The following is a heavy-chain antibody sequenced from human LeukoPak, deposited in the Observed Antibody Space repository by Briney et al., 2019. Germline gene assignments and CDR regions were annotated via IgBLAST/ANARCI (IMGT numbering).Heavy chain of an antibody. Sequence: SETLSLTXAVYGGFFSDYYWTWIRQPPGKGVEWIGEINHSGSTNYNPSLKSRVSISVETSKNQFSLNLDSVTAADTAVYYCARGPSIRYYDGSGYYYFDYWGQGTLVTAST. CDR3: ARGPSIRYYDGSGYYYFDY. V-gene: IGHV4-34*01. D-gene: IGHD3-22*01. J-gene: IGHJ4*02. CDR1: GGFFSDYY. CDR2: INHSGST.